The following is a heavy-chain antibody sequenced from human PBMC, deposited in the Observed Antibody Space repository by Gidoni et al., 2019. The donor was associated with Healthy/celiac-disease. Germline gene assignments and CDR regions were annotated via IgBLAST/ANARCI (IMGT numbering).Heavy chain of an antibody. V-gene: IGHV3-49*04. CDR2: IRSKAYGGTT. Sequence: EVQLVESGGGLVQPGRSLRLSCTASGFTCGYYAMSWVRQAPGKGLEWVGFIRSKAYGGTTEYAASVKGRFTISRDDSKSIAYLQMNSLKTEDTAVYYCTRESELERRRSDYWGQGTLVTVSS. D-gene: IGHD1-1*01. J-gene: IGHJ4*02. CDR3: TRESELERRRSDY. CDR1: GFTCGYYA.